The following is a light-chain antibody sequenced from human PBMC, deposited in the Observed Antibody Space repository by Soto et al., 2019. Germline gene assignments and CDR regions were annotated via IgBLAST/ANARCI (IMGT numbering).Light chain of an antibody. J-gene: IGKJ4*01. CDR1: QSVTSNY. Sequence: EIVLTQSPATLSLSPGDRATLSCGASQSVTSNYIAWYQQKPGLAPRLLIYDASSRATDIPDRFSGSGSGTDFTLTISRLEPEDFAVYYCQHYDTSPALTVGGGTKVEIK. CDR3: QHYDTSPALT. V-gene: IGKV3D-20*01. CDR2: DAS.